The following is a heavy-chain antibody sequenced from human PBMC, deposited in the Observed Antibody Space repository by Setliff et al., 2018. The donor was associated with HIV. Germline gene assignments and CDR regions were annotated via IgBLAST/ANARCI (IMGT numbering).Heavy chain of an antibody. CDR1: GGTFSNYA. J-gene: IGHJ6*03. CDR2: IIPMLSIA. Sequence: SVKVSCKASGGTFSNYAITWVRQAPGQGLELMGGIIPMLSIANYAQKSRGRVTLTADKSTSTAYMELSSLRSEDTAVYYCAKGSFDSSGWAHYYYYYMDVWGKGTTVTVSS. CDR3: AKGSFDSSGWAHYYYYYMDV. V-gene: IGHV1-69*10. D-gene: IGHD6-19*01.